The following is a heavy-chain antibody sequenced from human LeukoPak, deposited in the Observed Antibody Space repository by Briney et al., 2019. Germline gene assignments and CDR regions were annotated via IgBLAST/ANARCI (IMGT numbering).Heavy chain of an antibody. Sequence: PSETLSLTCTVSGDSISSYYWNWIRQPPGKGLEWIGYIYYSGSTNHNPSLQSRVTISVDTSKNQFSLKLSSVIAADTAVYYCARRGGSPLGAFDIWGQGTMVTVSS. J-gene: IGHJ3*02. CDR2: IYYSGST. V-gene: IGHV4-59*01. CDR1: GDSISSYY. CDR3: ARRGGSPLGAFDI. D-gene: IGHD1-26*01.